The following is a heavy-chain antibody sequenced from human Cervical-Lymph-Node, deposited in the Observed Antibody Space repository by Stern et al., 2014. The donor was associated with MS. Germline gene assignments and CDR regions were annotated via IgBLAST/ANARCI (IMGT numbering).Heavy chain of an antibody. CDR1: GGSFINYA. CDR2: IIPIFGAP. D-gene: IGHD6-19*01. Sequence: QLVQSGAEVKKPGSSVKVSCRPSGGSFINYAISWVRQAPGQGLEWMGGIIPIFGAPDYAQRFQARLTITADESTSTAYMELGSLTSNDTAIYYCAQGAGSYWYVGLWGRGTTITVSS. V-gene: IGHV1-69*01. CDR3: AQGAGSYWYVGL. J-gene: IGHJ2*01.